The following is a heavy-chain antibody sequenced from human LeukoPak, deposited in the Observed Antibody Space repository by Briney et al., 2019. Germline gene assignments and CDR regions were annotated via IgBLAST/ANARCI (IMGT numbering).Heavy chain of an antibody. CDR3: ARESLLGGIDY. CDR2: IKEDGSEK. J-gene: IGHJ4*02. CDR1: GFTFSRYW. Sequence: GESLKISCAASGFTFSRYWMTWVRQAPGKGLEWVATIKEDGSEKYCGDSVKGRCTISRDNAKNSLYLQINSLRAEDTAIYHCARESLLGGIDYWGQGTLVTVSS. V-gene: IGHV3-7*04. D-gene: IGHD3-16*01.